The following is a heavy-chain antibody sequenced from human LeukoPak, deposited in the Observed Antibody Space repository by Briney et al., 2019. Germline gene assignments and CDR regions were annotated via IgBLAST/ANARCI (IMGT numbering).Heavy chain of an antibody. D-gene: IGHD3-10*02. V-gene: IGHV3-43D*04. Sequence: GGSLRLSCAASGFTFDDYAMHWVRQAPGKGLEWVSLISWDGGSTYYADSVKGRFTISRDNSKNSLYLQMNSLRAEDTALYYCAKDCSGSYRSHILDYWGQGTLVTVSS. CDR3: AKDCSGSYRSHILDY. CDR1: GFTFDDYA. J-gene: IGHJ4*02. CDR2: ISWDGGST.